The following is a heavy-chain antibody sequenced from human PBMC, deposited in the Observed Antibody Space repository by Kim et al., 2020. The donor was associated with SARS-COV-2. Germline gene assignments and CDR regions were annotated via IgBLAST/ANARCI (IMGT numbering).Heavy chain of an antibody. CDR3: ARHPEWGVVNYYYYGMDV. Sequence: GESLKISCKGSGYSFTSYWISWVRQMPGKGLEWMGRIDPSDSYTNYSPSFQGHVTISADKSISTAYLQWSSLKASDTAMYYCARHPEWGVVNYYYYGMDVWGQGTTVTVSS. D-gene: IGHD2-15*01. V-gene: IGHV5-10-1*01. J-gene: IGHJ6*02. CDR1: GYSFTSYW. CDR2: IDPSDSYT.